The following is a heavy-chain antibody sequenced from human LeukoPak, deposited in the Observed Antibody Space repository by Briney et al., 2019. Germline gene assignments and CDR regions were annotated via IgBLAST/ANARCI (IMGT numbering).Heavy chain of an antibody. V-gene: IGHV3-30*02. J-gene: IGHJ4*02. Sequence: GGSLRLSCAASGFTFSSYGMHWVRQAPGKGLEWVAFIRYDGSNKYYADSVKGRFTISRDNAKNSLYLQMNSLRAEDTAVYYCARGYDFWSAQGHRIYPWDYWGQGTLVTVSS. D-gene: IGHD3-3*01. CDR1: GFTFSSYG. CDR2: IRYDGSNK. CDR3: ARGYDFWSAQGHRIYPWDY.